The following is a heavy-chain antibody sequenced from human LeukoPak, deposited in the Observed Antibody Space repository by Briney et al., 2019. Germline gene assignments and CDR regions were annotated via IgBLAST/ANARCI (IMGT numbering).Heavy chain of an antibody. CDR1: GFTFSSYS. Sequence: GRSLRLSCAASGFTFSSYSMNWVRQAPGKGLEWVSYISSSSSTIYYADSVKGRFTISRDNAKNSLYLQMNSLRAEDTAVYYCARERSRSYGEPRWFDPWGQGTLVTVSS. CDR3: ARERSRSYGEPRWFDP. J-gene: IGHJ5*02. CDR2: ISSSSSTI. D-gene: IGHD4-17*01. V-gene: IGHV3-48*04.